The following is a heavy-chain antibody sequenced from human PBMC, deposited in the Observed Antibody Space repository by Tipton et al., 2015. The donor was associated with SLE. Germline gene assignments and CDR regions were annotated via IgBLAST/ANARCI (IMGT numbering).Heavy chain of an antibody. CDR3: AREFLNPVTTVHYYFDL. J-gene: IGHJ2*01. D-gene: IGHD4-11*01. V-gene: IGHV4-39*07. CDR2: IYYTGTTT. Sequence: TLSLTCTVSGGSVSRSSKYWAWIRQPPGKGLEWIGSIYYTGTTTYYNSFLKSRVTMSVDTSKNQFSLKLISVTAADTAVYYCAREFLNPVTTVHYYFDLWGRGTLVTVSS. CDR1: GGSVSRSSKY.